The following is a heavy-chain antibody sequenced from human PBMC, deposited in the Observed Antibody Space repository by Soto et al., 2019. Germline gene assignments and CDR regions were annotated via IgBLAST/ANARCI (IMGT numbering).Heavy chain of an antibody. CDR3: ARYPRRTTSSGWYGPDPHDAFDI. J-gene: IGHJ3*02. CDR2: IYSGGST. Sequence: GGSLRLSCAASGFTVSSNYMSWVRQAPGKGLEWVSVIYSGGSTYYADSVKGRFTISRDNSKNTLYLQMNSLRAEDTTVYYCARYPRRTTSSGWYGPDPHDAFDIWGQGTRVTVSS. V-gene: IGHV3-66*01. D-gene: IGHD6-19*01. CDR1: GFTVSSNY.